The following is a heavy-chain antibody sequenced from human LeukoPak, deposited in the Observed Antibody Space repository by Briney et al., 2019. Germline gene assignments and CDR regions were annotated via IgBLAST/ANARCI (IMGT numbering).Heavy chain of an antibody. CDR3: AREASRWNLSGGDY. D-gene: IGHD7-27*01. J-gene: IGHJ4*02. CDR1: GYTFTSYG. CDR2: ISAYNGNT. Sequence: EASVKVSCKASGYTFTSYGISWVRQAPGQGLEWMGWISAYNGNTNYAQKLQGRVTMTTDTSTSTAYMELRSLRSDDTAVYYCAREASRWNLSGGDYWGQGTLVTVSS. V-gene: IGHV1-18*01.